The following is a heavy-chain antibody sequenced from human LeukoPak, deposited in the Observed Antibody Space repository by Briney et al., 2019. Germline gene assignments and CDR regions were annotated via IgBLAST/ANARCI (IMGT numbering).Heavy chain of an antibody. CDR1: GFTFSSYA. V-gene: IGHV3-23*01. Sequence: PGGSLRLSCAASGFTFSSYAMSWVRQAPGKGLEWVSATSGSGGSTYYADSVKGRFTISRDNSKNTLYLQMNSLRAEDTAVYYCAKRFKDRIAVAGPGNHIDYWGQGTLVTVSS. J-gene: IGHJ4*02. CDR3: AKRFKDRIAVAGPGNHIDY. CDR2: TSGSGGST. D-gene: IGHD6-19*01.